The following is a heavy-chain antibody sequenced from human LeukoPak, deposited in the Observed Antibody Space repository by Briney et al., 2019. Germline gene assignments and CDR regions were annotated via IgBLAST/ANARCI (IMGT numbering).Heavy chain of an antibody. CDR3: AAPDRTTGYWYFDL. CDR2: IYYSGST. D-gene: IGHD1-1*01. J-gene: IGHJ2*01. V-gene: IGHV4-39*01. Sequence: SETLSLTCTVSGGSISSSSYYWGWIRQPPGKGLEWIGSIYYSGSTYYNPSLKSRVTISVDTSKNQFSLKLSSVTAADTAVYYCAAPDRTTGYWYFDLWGRGTLVTVSS. CDR1: GGSISSSSYY.